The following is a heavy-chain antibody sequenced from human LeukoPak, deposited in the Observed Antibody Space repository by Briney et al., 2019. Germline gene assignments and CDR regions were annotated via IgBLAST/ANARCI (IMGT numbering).Heavy chain of an antibody. V-gene: IGHV4-59*01. J-gene: IGHJ4*02. CDR1: DGSITSYY. CDR3: AREFSWTGFFDY. D-gene: IGHD3/OR15-3a*01. Sequence: SETLSLTCTVSDGSITSYYWSWIRQPPGKGLEWIGHIYDSGSTNYNPSLKSRVTISVDTSKNQFSLKLSSVTAADTAVYYCAREFSWTGFFDYWGQGTLVTVSS. CDR2: IYDSGST.